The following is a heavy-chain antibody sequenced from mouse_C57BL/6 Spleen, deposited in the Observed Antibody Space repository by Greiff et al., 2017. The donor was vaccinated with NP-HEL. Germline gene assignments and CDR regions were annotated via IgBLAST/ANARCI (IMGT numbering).Heavy chain of an antibody. CDR3: ARSYGKHYFDY. D-gene: IGHD2-10*02. CDR2: IDPSDSYT. J-gene: IGHJ2*01. CDR1: GYTFTSYW. V-gene: IGHV1-50*01. Sequence: VQLQQSGAELVKPGASVKLSCKASGYTFTSYWMQWVKQRPGQGLEWIGEIDPSDSYTNYNQKFKGKATLTVDTSSSTAYMQISSLTSEDSAVYYCARSYGKHYFDYWGQGTTLTVAS.